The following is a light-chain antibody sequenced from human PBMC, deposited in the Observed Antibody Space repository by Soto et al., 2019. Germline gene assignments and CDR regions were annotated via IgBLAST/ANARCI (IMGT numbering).Light chain of an antibody. CDR2: GAS. CDR3: QQYVTSPPGT. V-gene: IGKV3-20*01. J-gene: IGKJ1*01. CDR1: QSVSNNY. Sequence: EIVLTQSPATLSLSPGERATLXXRASQSVSNNYLAWYQQKPGQAPRLXXYGASSRATGIPDRFSGSGSGTDFTLTISRLEPGDFAVYYCQQYVTSPPGTFGQGTKVDIK.